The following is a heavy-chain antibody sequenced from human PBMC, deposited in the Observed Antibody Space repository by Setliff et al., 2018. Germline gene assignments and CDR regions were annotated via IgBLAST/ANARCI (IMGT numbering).Heavy chain of an antibody. D-gene: IGHD2-15*01. J-gene: IGHJ3*02. V-gene: IGHV4-38-2*01. CDR2: IYRTGST. CDR1: GYSISSGYY. CDR3: ARGADTVVAPYDAFDI. Sequence: TLSLTCGVSGYSISSGYYWGWIRQPPGKGLEWIGSIYRTGSTHYNPSLKSRLTISVDTSKNQFSLKLSSVTAADTAVYYCARGADTVVAPYDAFDIWGQGTMVTVSS.